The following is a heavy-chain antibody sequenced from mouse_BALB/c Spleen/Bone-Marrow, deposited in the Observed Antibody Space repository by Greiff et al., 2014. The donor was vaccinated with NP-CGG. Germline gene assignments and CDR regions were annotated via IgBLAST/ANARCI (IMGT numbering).Heavy chain of an antibody. CDR1: GFSLTSYG. J-gene: IGHJ4*01. CDR3: ARYGYFYAMDY. CDR2: IWAGGST. D-gene: IGHD2-2*01. V-gene: IGHV2-9*02. Sequence: VKLMESGPGLVAPSQSLSITCTVSGFSLTSYGVHWVRQAPGKGLEWLGVIWAGGSTNYNSALMSRLSISKDNSKSQVFLKMNSLQTDDTAMYYCARYGYFYAMDYWGQGTSVTVPS.